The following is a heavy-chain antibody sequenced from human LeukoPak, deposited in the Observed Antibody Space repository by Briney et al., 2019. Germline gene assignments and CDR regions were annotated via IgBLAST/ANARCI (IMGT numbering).Heavy chain of an antibody. CDR2: ICGSGGST. J-gene: IGHJ4*02. Sequence: GGSLRLSRAASRFPFSRYAMSWVRQAPGKGLEWVSAICGSGGSTYYAHSVKGRFTISRDNSKNTLYLQMNSLRAEDTAVYYCAKEGAAAGAFDYWGQGTLVTVSS. D-gene: IGHD6-13*01. CDR1: RFPFSRYA. V-gene: IGHV3-23*01. CDR3: AKEGAAAGAFDY.